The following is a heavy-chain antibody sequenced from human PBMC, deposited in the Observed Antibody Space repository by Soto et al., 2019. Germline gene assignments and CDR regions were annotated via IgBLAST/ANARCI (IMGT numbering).Heavy chain of an antibody. CDR2: ISWNSGSI. D-gene: IGHD3-3*01. CDR3: AKDPIGYDFWSGEHYFDY. Sequence: EVQLVESGGGLVQPGRSLRLSCAASGFNFDDYAMHWVRQAPGKGLEWVSGISWNSGSIGYADSVKGRFTISRDNAKNSLYLQMNSLRAEYTALYYCAKDPIGYDFWSGEHYFDYWGQGTLVTVSS. J-gene: IGHJ4*02. V-gene: IGHV3-9*01. CDR1: GFNFDDYA.